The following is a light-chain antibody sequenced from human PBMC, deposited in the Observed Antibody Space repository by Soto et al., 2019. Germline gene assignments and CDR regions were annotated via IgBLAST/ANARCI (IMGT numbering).Light chain of an antibody. Sequence: QPVLTQPASVSGSPGQSITISCTGTSSDVGGYNYVSWYQQHPGKAPKLMIYDVSNRPSGVSNRFSGSKSGNTASLTISGLQAEDEADYYCSSYTSSSRRFGGGTQLTVL. J-gene: IGLJ7*01. CDR2: DVS. V-gene: IGLV2-14*01. CDR1: SSDVGGYNY. CDR3: SSYTSSSRR.